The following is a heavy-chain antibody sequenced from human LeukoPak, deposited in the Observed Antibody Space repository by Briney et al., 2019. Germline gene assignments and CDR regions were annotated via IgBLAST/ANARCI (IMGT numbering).Heavy chain of an antibody. CDR3: ARYLYPAFDI. Sequence: SETLSLTCAVSGCFISSGGYSWSWIRQPPGKGLEWIGYIYHSGSTYYNPSLKSRVTISVDRSKNQFSLKLSSVTAADTAVYYCARYLYPAFDIWGQGTMVTVSS. J-gene: IGHJ3*02. CDR1: GCFISSGGYS. V-gene: IGHV4-30-2*01. CDR2: IYHSGST.